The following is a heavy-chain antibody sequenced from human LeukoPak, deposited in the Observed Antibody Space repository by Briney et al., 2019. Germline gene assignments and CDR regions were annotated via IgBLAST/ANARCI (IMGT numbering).Heavy chain of an antibody. V-gene: IGHV3-48*01. CDR2: ISSSSTI. CDR3: ARSLVVGANPYH. Sequence: GSLRLSCAASGFTFSSYGMTWVRQAPGKGLEWVSYISSSSTIYYADSVKGRFTISRDNAKNSLYLQLNSLRAEDTAVYYCARSLVVGANPYHWGQGTLVTVSS. J-gene: IGHJ5*02. CDR1: GFTFSSYG. D-gene: IGHD1-26*01.